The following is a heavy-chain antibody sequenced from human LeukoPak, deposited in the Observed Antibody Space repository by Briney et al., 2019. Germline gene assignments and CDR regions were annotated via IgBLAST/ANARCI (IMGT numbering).Heavy chain of an antibody. CDR3: ARDTSGYSSGGYWHY. V-gene: IGHV3-53*01. Sequence: GGSLRLSCAASGFIVTRNYMTWVRQAPGKGLEWVSLIYSDGSTYYTDTVKGRFSISRDYSKNTLYLQMNSLRAEDTAMYYCARDTSGYSSGGYWHYWGQGTLVTVSS. CDR1: GFIVTRNY. J-gene: IGHJ4*02. D-gene: IGHD3-22*01. CDR2: IYSDGST.